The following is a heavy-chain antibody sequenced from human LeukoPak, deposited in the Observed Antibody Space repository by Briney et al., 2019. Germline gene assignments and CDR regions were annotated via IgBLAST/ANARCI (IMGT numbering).Heavy chain of an antibody. Sequence: PSETLSLTCGVSGYSISSGYQWAWIRRSPGKGLEWIGRFYHSGSAHYNPSLKSRVTISLETSKNQFSLNMYSVTAADTAVYYCARDPRWLTPDCTSTSCYENYFDPWGQGTLVTVSS. CDR3: ARDPRWLTPDCTSTSCYENYFDP. V-gene: IGHV4-38-2*02. D-gene: IGHD2-2*01. CDR1: GYSISSGYQ. CDR2: FYHSGSA. J-gene: IGHJ5*02.